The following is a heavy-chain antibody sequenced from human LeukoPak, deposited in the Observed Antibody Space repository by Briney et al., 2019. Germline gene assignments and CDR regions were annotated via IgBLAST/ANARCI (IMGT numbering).Heavy chain of an antibody. V-gene: IGHV7-4-1*02. J-gene: IGHJ4*02. CDR1: GYTFTTYA. CDR3: ARGVEDTGDY. D-gene: IGHD2-15*01. Sequence: ASVKVSCKASGYTFTTYALNWVRHAPGQGLEWMGWINTNTGNPTYAQGFTGRFVFSVDTSVSTAYLQISSLKAEDTAVYYCARGVEDTGDYWGQGTLVTVSS. CDR2: INTNTGNP.